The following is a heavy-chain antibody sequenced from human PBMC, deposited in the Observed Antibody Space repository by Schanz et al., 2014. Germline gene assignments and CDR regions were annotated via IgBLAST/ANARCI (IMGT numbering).Heavy chain of an antibody. D-gene: IGHD3-10*02. CDR1: GFTFSSYW. CDR2: IKSDGSST. CDR3: AKNQYDDVDLSSFYFDF. Sequence: EVQLLESGGGLVQPGGSLRLSCAASGFTFSSYWMHWVRQVPGKGLVWVSRIKSDGSSTSYADSVKGRFTISRDNAKNTLYLQMNTLRAEDTAIYYCAKNQYDDVDLSSFYFDFWGQGTLVTVSS. J-gene: IGHJ4*02. V-gene: IGHV3-74*02.